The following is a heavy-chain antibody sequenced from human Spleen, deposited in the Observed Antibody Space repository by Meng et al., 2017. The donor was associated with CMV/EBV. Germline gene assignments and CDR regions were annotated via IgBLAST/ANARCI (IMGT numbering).Heavy chain of an antibody. D-gene: IGHD4-17*01. J-gene: IGHJ4*02. CDR1: GGSISSYDNY. V-gene: IGHV4-30-4*08. CDR2: IYSTGTT. CDR3: ARVGGDGTVN. Sequence: KVSGGSISSYDNYLAWIRQPPGEGLELIGYIYSTGTTYYKSSLKSRVSMLLDGSKNQFSLKLTSVTAADTAVYFCARVGGDGTVNWGQGTLVTVSS.